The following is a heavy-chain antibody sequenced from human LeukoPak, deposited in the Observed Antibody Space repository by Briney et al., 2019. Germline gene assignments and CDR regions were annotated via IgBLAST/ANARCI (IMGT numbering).Heavy chain of an antibody. CDR2: IYYSGST. D-gene: IGHD3-3*01. J-gene: IGHJ4*02. V-gene: IGHV4-39*01. CDR1: GGSISSSSYY. CDR3: AATEVGLRFLEWPADY. Sequence: PSGTLSLTCTVSGGSISSSSYYWGWIRQPPGKGLEWIGSIYYSGSTYYNPSLKSRVTISVDTSKNQFSLKLSSVTAADTAVYYCAATEVGLRFLEWPADYWGQGTLVTVSS.